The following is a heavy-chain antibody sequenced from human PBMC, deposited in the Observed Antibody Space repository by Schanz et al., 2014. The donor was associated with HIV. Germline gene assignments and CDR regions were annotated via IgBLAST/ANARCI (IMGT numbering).Heavy chain of an antibody. CDR3: AKDGGRRGGQRQLFAY. CDR2: IKHSGST. V-gene: IGHV4-34*01. Sequence: QVQLHQWGAGLLKPSETLSLTCAVYVGSFTDYYWTWIRQPPGKGLEWIGEIKHSGSTNYNPSLKSRVAFSVDTSRRQFSLKLSSVTAADTAFYYCAKDGGRRGGQRQLFAYWGHGTLVTVSS. CDR1: VGSFTDYY. J-gene: IGHJ4*03. D-gene: IGHD1-1*01.